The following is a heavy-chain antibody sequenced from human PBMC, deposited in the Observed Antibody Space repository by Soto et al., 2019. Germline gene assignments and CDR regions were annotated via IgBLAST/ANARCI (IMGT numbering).Heavy chain of an antibody. CDR2: MQPSSGRT. Sequence: QVQLVQSGAEVREPGASVKVSCKASGYSFTSIDINWVRQTTGQGLEWMGWMQPSSGRTGYAQKFQGRVTMTRDTSINTAYMELSSLTSDDTAFYYCARGVTAGVDYWGQGTLVTVSS. D-gene: IGHD1-26*01. V-gene: IGHV1-8*01. CDR3: ARGVTAGVDY. CDR1: GYSFTSID. J-gene: IGHJ4*02.